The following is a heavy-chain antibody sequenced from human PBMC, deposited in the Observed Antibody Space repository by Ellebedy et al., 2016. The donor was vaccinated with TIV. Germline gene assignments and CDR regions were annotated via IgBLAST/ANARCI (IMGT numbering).Heavy chain of an antibody. J-gene: IGHJ6*02. V-gene: IGHV1-18*01. D-gene: IGHD1-26*01. CDR3: ARGIGELPYYYYGMDV. CDR2: ISAYNGNT. CDR1: GYTFDRYG. Sequence: ASVKVSCKASGYTFDRYGITWVRQAPGQGLEWMGWISAYNGNTNYAQKLQGRVTMTTDTSTSTAYMELRSLRSDDTAVYYCARGIGELPYYYYGMDVWGQGTTVTVSS.